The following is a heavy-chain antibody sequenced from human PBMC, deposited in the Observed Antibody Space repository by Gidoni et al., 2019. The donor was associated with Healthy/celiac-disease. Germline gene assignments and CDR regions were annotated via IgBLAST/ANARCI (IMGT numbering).Heavy chain of an antibody. V-gene: IGHV4-30-2*01. D-gene: IGHD6-13*01. Sequence: QLQLQESGSGLVKPSQTLSLTCAVSGGSISSGGSSWSWIRQPPGKGLEWIGYIYHSGSTYYNPSLKSRVTISVDRSKNQFSLKLSSVTAADTAVYYCARGSGYSSSWYALYFDYWGQGTLVTVSS. CDR1: GGSISSGGSS. J-gene: IGHJ4*02. CDR2: IYHSGST. CDR3: ARGSGYSSSWYALYFDY.